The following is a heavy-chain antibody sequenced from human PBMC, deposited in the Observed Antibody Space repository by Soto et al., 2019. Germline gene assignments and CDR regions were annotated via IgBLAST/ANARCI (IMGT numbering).Heavy chain of an antibody. CDR2: VGTNNANT. D-gene: IGHD2-15*01. CDR1: GYTFTAYG. V-gene: IGHV1-18*01. Sequence: DSVKVSCKTSGYTFTAYGLAWLRQAPGQRPEWMGWVGTNNANTNYAQNFQGRVTMTTGRSTTTTYMELRSLGSDDTAVYYWARELTTDCRASYSFAYCGQGTPVTVSP. J-gene: IGHJ4*02. CDR3: ARELTTDCRASYSFAY.